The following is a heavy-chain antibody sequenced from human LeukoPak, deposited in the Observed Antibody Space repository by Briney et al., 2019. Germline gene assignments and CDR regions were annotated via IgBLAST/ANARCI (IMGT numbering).Heavy chain of an antibody. J-gene: IGHJ4*02. V-gene: IGHV3-30*02. D-gene: IGHD3-22*01. CDR1: GFTFSSYG. CDR3: AKAPAYYDSSGALLYYFDY. CDR2: IRYDGSNK. Sequence: PTGGSLRLSCTASGFTFSSYGMHWVRQAPGKGLEWVAFIRYDGSNKYYADSVKGRITISRDNSKNTLYLQMNSLRAEDTAVYYCAKAPAYYDSSGALLYYFDYWGQGTLVTVSS.